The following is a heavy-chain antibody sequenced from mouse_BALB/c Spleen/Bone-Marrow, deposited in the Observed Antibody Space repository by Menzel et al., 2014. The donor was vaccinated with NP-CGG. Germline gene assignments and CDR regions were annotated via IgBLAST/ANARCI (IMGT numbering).Heavy chain of an antibody. CDR1: GFNIKDTH. CDR3: ARLITTDY. D-gene: IGHD2-4*01. Sequence: EVHLVESGAELVKPGASVKLSCTASGFNIKDTHMHWVKQRPEQGLEWIGRIDPANGNTKYDPKFQGKATITADTSSNTAYLQLSSLTSEDTAVYYCARLITTDYWGQGTTLTVSS. CDR2: IDPANGNT. V-gene: IGHV14-3*02. J-gene: IGHJ2*01.